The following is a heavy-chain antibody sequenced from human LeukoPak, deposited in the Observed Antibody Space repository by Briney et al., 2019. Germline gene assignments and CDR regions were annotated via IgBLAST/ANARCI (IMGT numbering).Heavy chain of an antibody. CDR3: ARPSPPGDGYNPPDH. CDR1: GFNFDNFA. Sequence: GGTLRLSCVVSGFNFDNFAMHWVRQPLGKGLEWVAVISHDGRTKYYADSMKGRITISRDNSKNTLFLQMNNLRSEDTAVYFCARPSPPGDGYNPPDHWGQGTLVTVSS. D-gene: IGHD5-24*01. J-gene: IGHJ4*02. V-gene: IGHV3-30*04. CDR2: ISHDGRTK.